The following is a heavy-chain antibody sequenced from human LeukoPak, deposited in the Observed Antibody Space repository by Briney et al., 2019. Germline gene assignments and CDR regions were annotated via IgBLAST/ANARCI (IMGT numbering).Heavy chain of an antibody. CDR3: AREKAAAGIWFVY. CDR1: GYTFTGYY. V-gene: IGHV1-2*02. J-gene: IGHJ4*02. D-gene: IGHD6-13*01. CDR2: INPNSGGT. Sequence: GASVKVSCKASGYTFTGYYMHWVRQAPGQGLEWMGWINPNSGGTNYAQKFQGRVTMTRDTSISTAYLELSRLRSDDTAVYYCAREKAAAGIWFVYWGQGTLVTVSS.